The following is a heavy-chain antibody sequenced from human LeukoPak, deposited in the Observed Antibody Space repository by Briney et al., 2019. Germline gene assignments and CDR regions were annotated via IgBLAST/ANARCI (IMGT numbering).Heavy chain of an antibody. Sequence: SETLSLTCAVYGGSFSGYYWSWIRQPPGKGLEWIGEINHSGSTNYNPSLKSRVTISVDTPKNQFSLKLSSVTAADTAVYYCARGRWVQLWLYDYWGQGALVTVSS. J-gene: IGHJ4*02. V-gene: IGHV4-34*01. D-gene: IGHD5-18*01. CDR2: INHSGST. CDR1: GGSFSGYY. CDR3: ARGRWVQLWLYDY.